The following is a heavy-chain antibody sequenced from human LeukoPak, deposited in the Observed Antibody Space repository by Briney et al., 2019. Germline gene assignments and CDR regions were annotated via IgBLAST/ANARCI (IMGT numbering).Heavy chain of an antibody. CDR3: ARDGYFDY. CDR1: GYTFTGYY. J-gene: IGHJ4*02. V-gene: IGHV1-18*04. Sequence: GASVKVSCKASGYTFTGYYMHWVRQAPGQGLEWMGWISVYNGNTHSAQKFQGRVTMTTDTSTSTAFMELRSLRSDDTAVYYCARDGYFDYWGQGSLVTVSS. CDR2: ISVYNGNT.